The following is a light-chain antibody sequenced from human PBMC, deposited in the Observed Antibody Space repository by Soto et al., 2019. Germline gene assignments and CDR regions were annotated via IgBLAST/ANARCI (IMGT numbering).Light chain of an antibody. V-gene: IGLV1-51*01. CDR2: DNN. J-gene: IGLJ1*01. CDR3: GTWDNSLSAYV. CDR1: GSDIGNNF. Sequence: QSVLTQPPSVSAAPGQKVTSSCSGSGSDIGNNFVSWYQQFPRTAPKLLIYDNNRRPSGIPDRFSGSKSGTSATLGVTGLQTGDEADYYCGTWDNSLSAYVFGAGTKVTVL.